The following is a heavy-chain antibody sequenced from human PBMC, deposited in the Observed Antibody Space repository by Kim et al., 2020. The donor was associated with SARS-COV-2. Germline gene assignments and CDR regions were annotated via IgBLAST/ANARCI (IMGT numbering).Heavy chain of an antibody. Sequence: SETLSLTCAVYGGSFSGYYWSWIRQPPGKGMEWIGEINHSGSTNYNPSLKSRVTISVDTSKNQFSLKLCYVTAADTPGDYGARGVLLWVGDLGGYYYYG. V-gene: IGHV4-34*01. CDR1: GGSFSGYY. CDR2: INHSGST. J-gene: IGHJ6*01. CDR3: ARGVLLWVGDLGGYYYYG. D-gene: IGHD3-10*01.